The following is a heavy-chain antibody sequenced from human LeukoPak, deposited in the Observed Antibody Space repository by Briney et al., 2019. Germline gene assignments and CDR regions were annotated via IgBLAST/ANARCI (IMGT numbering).Heavy chain of an antibody. J-gene: IGHJ3*02. V-gene: IGHV4-31*03. CDR1: GGSISSDAYY. CDR2: ILYSGGT. CDR3: ARDNPPFGSGNDAFDI. D-gene: IGHD3-10*01. Sequence: SETLSLTCTVSGGSISSDAYYWSWIRQHPGKGLECLGYILYSGGTYYNPSLKSRLTISVDTSKNQFSLKLSSVTAADTAVYYCARDNPPFGSGNDAFDIWGQGTMVTVSS.